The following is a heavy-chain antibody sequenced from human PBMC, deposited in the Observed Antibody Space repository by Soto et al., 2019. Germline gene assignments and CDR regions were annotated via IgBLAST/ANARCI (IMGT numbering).Heavy chain of an antibody. Sequence: QVQLVQSGAEVKKPGASVKVSCKASGYTFTSYGISWVRQAPGQGLEWMGWISAYNGNTNYAQKLQGRVTMTTDTSTSTAYMELRSLRSADTAVYYCAREGGYCSSTSCPGYYGMDVWGQGTTVTVSS. CDR1: GYTFTSYG. D-gene: IGHD2-2*01. CDR3: AREGGYCSSTSCPGYYGMDV. V-gene: IGHV1-18*04. CDR2: ISAYNGNT. J-gene: IGHJ6*02.